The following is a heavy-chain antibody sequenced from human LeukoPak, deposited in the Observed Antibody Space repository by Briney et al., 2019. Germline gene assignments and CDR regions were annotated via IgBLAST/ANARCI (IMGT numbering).Heavy chain of an antibody. CDR2: SNAYNGNT. J-gene: IGHJ4*02. Sequence: ASVKVSCKASGHTFTSYGISWVRQPPGQGLDWMGWSNAYNGNTNYAQKLQGRVTMTKDTSKNTAYIELKNLRSDDTAVYYCARDRGIAVAGTDYWGQGTLVTVSS. D-gene: IGHD6-13*01. CDR1: GHTFTSYG. V-gene: IGHV1-18*01. CDR3: ARDRGIAVAGTDY.